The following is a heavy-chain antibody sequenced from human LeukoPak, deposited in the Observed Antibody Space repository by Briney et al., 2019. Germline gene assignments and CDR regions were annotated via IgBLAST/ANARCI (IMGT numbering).Heavy chain of an antibody. V-gene: IGHV1-69*13. CDR2: IIPIFGTE. CDR1: GGTFSSYA. Sequence: SVKVSCKASGGTFSSYAISWVRQAPGQGLEWVGGIIPIFGTENYAQNFQGRVTITADESTSTVYMELSSLRSEDTAVYYWARYDNWNNRAFDIWGQGTMVTVSS. J-gene: IGHJ3*02. D-gene: IGHD1/OR15-1a*01. CDR3: ARYDNWNNRAFDI.